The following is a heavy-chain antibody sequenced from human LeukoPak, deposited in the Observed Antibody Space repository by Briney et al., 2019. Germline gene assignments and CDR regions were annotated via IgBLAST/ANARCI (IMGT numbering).Heavy chain of an antibody. Sequence: PGGSLRLSCAASGFTLSSYEMSWVRLAPGKGLEWVAYINTGAGVKYYADSLKGRFTISRDNTKNSLYLQMNSLRAEDTAVYYCARGYHYYYMDVWGKGTTVTISS. V-gene: IGHV3-48*03. CDR1: GFTLSSYE. J-gene: IGHJ6*03. CDR2: INTGAGVK. CDR3: ARGYHYYYMDV.